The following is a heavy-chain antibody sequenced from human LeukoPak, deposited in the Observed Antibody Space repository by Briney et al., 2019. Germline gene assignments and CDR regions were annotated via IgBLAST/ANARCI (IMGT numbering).Heavy chain of an antibody. Sequence: PGGSLRLSCAASGFTVSSNYMNWVRQAPGKGLEWVSAISGSGGSTYYADSVKGRFTISRDNSKNTLYLQMNSLRAEDTAVYYCAKGKGYYVIDYWGQGTLVTVSS. CDR2: ISGSGGST. CDR3: AKGKGYYVIDY. J-gene: IGHJ4*02. D-gene: IGHD2/OR15-2a*01. V-gene: IGHV3-23*01. CDR1: GFTVSSNY.